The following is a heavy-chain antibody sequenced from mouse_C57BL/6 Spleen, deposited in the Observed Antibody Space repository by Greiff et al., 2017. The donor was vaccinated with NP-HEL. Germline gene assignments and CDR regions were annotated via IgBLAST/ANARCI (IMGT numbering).Heavy chain of an antibody. CDR3: TTGTAY. Sequence: VQGVESGAELVRPGASVTLSCKASGYTFTDYEMHWVKQTPVHGLEWIGAIDPETGGTAYNQKFKGKAILTADKSSSTAYMELRSLTSEDSAVYYCTTGTAYWGQGTLVTVSA. D-gene: IGHD4-1*01. CDR1: GYTFTDYE. J-gene: IGHJ3*01. CDR2: IDPETGGT. V-gene: IGHV1-15*01.